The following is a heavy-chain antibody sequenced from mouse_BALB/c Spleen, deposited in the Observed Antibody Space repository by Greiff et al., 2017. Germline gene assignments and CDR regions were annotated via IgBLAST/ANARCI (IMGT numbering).Heavy chain of an antibody. D-gene: IGHD2-4*01. CDR1: GFTFSSYA. Sequence: EVQRVESGGGLVKPGGSLKLSCAASGFTFSSYAMSWVRQTPEKRLEWVASISSGGSTYYPDSVKGRFTISRDNARNILYLQMSSLRSEDTAMYYCARGDYYDYGYWYFDVWGAGTTVTVSS. CDR3: ARGDYYDYGYWYFDV. CDR2: ISSGGST. V-gene: IGHV5-6-5*01. J-gene: IGHJ1*01.